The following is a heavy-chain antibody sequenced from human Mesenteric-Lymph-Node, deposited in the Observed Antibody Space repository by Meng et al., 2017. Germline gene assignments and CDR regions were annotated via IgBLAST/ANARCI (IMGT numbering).Heavy chain of an antibody. D-gene: IGHD2-8*01. V-gene: IGHV3-30*04. J-gene: IGHJ3*02. CDR3: AKGMVYAYVDAFDI. Sequence: GGSLRLSCAASGFTFSSYAMHWVRQAPGKGLEWVALMSYDGSNEKSADSVKGRFTISRDNSKNTLYLQMNSLRAEDTAVYYCAKGMVYAYVDAFDIWGQGTRVTVSS. CDR1: GFTFSSYA. CDR2: MSYDGSNE.